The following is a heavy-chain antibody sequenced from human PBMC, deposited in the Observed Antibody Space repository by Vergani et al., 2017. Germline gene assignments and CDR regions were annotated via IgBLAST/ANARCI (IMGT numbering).Heavy chain of an antibody. CDR1: GYSFTSYW. CDR2: IYPGDSDT. J-gene: IGHJ6*02. CDR3: ARRGYYDSSGYRYYYYYGMDV. D-gene: IGHD3-22*01. V-gene: IGHV5-51*01. Sequence: EVQLVQSGAEVKKPGESLKISCKGSGYSFTSYWIGWVRQMPGKGLEWMGSIYPGDSDTRYSPSFQGQVTISADKSIRPAYLQWSSLKASDTAMYYCARRGYYDSSGYRYYYYYGMDVWGQGTTVTVSS.